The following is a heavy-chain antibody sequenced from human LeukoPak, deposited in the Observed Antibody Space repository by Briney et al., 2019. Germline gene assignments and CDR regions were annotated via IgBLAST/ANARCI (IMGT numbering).Heavy chain of an antibody. V-gene: IGHV3-23*01. Sequence: GGSLGLSCAASGFTFSSYAMSWVRQAPGKGLEWVSAISASGGNTYYADSVKGRFTISRDNSKNTLYLQMNSLRAEDTDVYYCAKGPLAGRKAAFDYWGQGTLVTVSS. D-gene: IGHD6-19*01. CDR1: GFTFSSYA. J-gene: IGHJ4*02. CDR3: AKGPLAGRKAAFDY. CDR2: ISASGGNT.